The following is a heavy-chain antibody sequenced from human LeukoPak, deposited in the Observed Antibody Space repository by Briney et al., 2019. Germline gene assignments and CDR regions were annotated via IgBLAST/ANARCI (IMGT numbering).Heavy chain of an antibody. Sequence: ASVKVSCKASGYTFTNFGISWVRQAPGQGLEWMGWISGNNDNTNYAQKFQGRVTMTTDTSTSTAYMELKSLRADDTAVYYCARDGTSTDDYWGQGTLVIVSS. CDR2: ISGNNDNT. J-gene: IGHJ4*02. V-gene: IGHV1-18*01. D-gene: IGHD2-2*01. CDR1: GYTFTNFG. CDR3: ARDGTSTDDY.